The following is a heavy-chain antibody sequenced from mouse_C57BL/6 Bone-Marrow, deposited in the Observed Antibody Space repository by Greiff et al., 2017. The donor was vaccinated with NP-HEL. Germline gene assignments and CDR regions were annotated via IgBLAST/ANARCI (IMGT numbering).Heavy chain of an antibody. Sequence: VQLQESGAELVRPGASVTLSCKASGYTFTDYEMHWVKQTPVHGLEWIGAIDPETGGTAYNQKFKGKAILTADKSSITAYMELRSLTSEDSAVYYCTEGDYWGQGTSVTVSS. CDR1: GYTFTDYE. J-gene: IGHJ4*01. V-gene: IGHV1-15*01. CDR2: IDPETGGT. CDR3: TEGDY.